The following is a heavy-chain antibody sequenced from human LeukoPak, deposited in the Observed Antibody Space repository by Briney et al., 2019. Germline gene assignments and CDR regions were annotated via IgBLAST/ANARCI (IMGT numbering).Heavy chain of an antibody. CDR3: VKHGKAYSDSKTDY. Sequence: GGSLRLSCAASGFTFSSYAMRWVRQAPGKGLEWVSAISGSGGSTYYADSVKGRFTISRDNSKNTLYLQMNSLRAEDTAIYYCVKHGKAYSDSKTDYWGQGILVTVSS. CDR2: ISGSGGST. J-gene: IGHJ4*02. CDR1: GFTFSSYA. V-gene: IGHV3-23*01. D-gene: IGHD4-11*01.